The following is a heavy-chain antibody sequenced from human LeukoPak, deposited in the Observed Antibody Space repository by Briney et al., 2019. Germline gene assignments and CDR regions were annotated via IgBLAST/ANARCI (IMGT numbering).Heavy chain of an antibody. CDR3: ARDVAAAAGSYFDY. J-gene: IGHJ4*02. V-gene: IGHV1-8*02. CDR2: MNPNSGNT. CDR1: GYTFTGYY. D-gene: IGHD2-15*01. Sequence: ASVKVSCKASGYTFTGYYMHWVRQAPGQGLEWMGWMNPNSGNTGYAQKFQGRVTMARNTSISTAYMELSSLRSEDTAVYYCARDVAAAAGSYFDYWGQGTLVTVSS.